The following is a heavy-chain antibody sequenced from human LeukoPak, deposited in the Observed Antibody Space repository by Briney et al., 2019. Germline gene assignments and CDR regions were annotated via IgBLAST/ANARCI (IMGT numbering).Heavy chain of an antibody. V-gene: IGHV3-30*02. CDR2: IRYDGSNK. CDR1: GFTFSSYG. D-gene: IGHD3-22*01. J-gene: IGHJ4*02. CDR3: AKFLDNYYDSSPIDY. Sequence: GGSLRLSCAASGFTFSSYGMHWVRQAPGKGLEWVAFIRYDGSNKYYADSVKGRFTISRDNSKNTLYLQMNSLRAEDTAVYYCAKFLDNYYDSSPIDYWGQGTLVTVSS.